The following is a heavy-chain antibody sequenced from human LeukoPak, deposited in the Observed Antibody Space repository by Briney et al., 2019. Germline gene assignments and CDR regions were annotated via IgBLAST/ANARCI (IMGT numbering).Heavy chain of an antibody. D-gene: IGHD3-3*01. J-gene: IGHJ4*02. CDR1: GGSISSSSYD. CDR3: RRYDFWSGYYPYYFDY. Sequence: TSETLSLTCTVSGGSISSSSYDWGWIRQPPGKGLEWIGSIYYSGSTYYNPSLKSRVTISVDTSKNQFSLKLSSVTAADTAVYYCRRYDFWSGYYPYYFDYWGQGTLVTVSS. CDR2: IYYSGST. V-gene: IGHV4-39*01.